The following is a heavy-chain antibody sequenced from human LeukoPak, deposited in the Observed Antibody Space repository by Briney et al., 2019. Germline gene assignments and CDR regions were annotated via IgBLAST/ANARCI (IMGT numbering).Heavy chain of an antibody. D-gene: IGHD2-2*01. J-gene: IGHJ6*04. V-gene: IGHV4-34*01. CDR2: INHSGST. CDR3: ASLPRPNCSSTSCYELDV. Sequence: PSETLSLTSAVYGGSFSGYYWSWIRQPPGKGLEWIGEINHSGSTNYNPSLKSRVIISVDTSKNQFSLKLSSVTAADTAVYYCASLPRPNCSSTSCYELDVWGKGTTVTVSS. CDR1: GGSFSGYY.